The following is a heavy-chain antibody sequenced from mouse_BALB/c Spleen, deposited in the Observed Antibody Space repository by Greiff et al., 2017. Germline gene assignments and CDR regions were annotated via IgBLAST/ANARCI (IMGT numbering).Heavy chain of an antibody. D-gene: IGHD2-2*01. CDR3: ASGYCFDY. CDR1: GYTFTSYN. V-gene: IGHV1-12*01. Sequence: LQQSGAVLVRPGASVKMSCKASGYTFTSYNMHWVKQTPGQGLEWIGYIYPGNGGTNYTQKFKGKATLTADTSSSTAYMQISSLTAEDSAVYVCASGYCFDYWGQGTTVTVSA. J-gene: IGHJ2*01. CDR2: IYPGNGGT.